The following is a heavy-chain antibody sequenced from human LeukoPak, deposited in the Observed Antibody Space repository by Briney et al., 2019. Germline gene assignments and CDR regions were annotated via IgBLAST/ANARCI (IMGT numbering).Heavy chain of an antibody. CDR3: ARASTVVTHRGYFDY. V-gene: IGHV4-39*01. J-gene: IGHJ4*02. D-gene: IGHD4-23*01. CDR1: GVSISSSNSY. CDR2: IYYSGNT. Sequence: PSETLSLTCTVSGVSISSSNSYWGWIRQPPGTGLEWIGSIYYSGNTYYNASLKSQVSISIDTSKNQFSLRLTSVTAADTAVYYCARASTVVTHRGYFDYWGQGTLVTVSS.